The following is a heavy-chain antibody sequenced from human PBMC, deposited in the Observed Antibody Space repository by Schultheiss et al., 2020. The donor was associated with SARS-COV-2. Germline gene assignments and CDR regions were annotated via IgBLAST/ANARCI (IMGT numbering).Heavy chain of an antibody. CDR1: GGSVSSVSYY. J-gene: IGHJ6*03. V-gene: IGHV4-61*01. CDR3: ARDQGAYYYYMDV. D-gene: IGHD3-16*01. CDR2: IDHSGST. Sequence: SETLSLTCSVSGGSVSSVSYYWSWIRQSPGKGLEWLGYIDHSGSTEYNPSLKSRVTISVDTSKNQFSLKLSSVTAADTAVYYCARDQGAYYYYMDVWGKGTTVTVSS.